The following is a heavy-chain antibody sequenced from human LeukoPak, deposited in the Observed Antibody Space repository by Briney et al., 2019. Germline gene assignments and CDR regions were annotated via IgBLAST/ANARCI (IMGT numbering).Heavy chain of an antibody. CDR2: INSSGGST. V-gene: IGHV1-46*01. D-gene: IGHD6-19*01. CDR1: GYIFTIYN. J-gene: IGHJ4*02. Sequence: ASVTVSSTASGYIFTIYNMYWVRQAPGQGLEWMGIINSSGGSTNYAQKFQGRVTMTRDTSTSTVYMELSSLRSEDTAVYYCARFAVHRRLTVAGQFGLDYWGQGTLVTVSS. CDR3: ARFAVHRRLTVAGQFGLDY.